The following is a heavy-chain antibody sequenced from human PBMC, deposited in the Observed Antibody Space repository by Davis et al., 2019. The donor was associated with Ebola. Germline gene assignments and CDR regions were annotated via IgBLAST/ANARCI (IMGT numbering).Heavy chain of an antibody. CDR1: GFTFSNYA. J-gene: IGHJ6*02. Sequence: PGGSLRLSCGASGFTFSNYAMSWVRQAPGKGLEWVAGISGSGGHLYYGDSVKGRFTISRDNTKNTLYLQMKNLRADDSALYYCAKSGITVFGVIRDYYYGMDVWGQGTTVTVSS. CDR3: AKSGITVFGVIRDYYYGMDV. V-gene: IGHV3-23*01. CDR2: ISGSGGHL. D-gene: IGHD3-3*01.